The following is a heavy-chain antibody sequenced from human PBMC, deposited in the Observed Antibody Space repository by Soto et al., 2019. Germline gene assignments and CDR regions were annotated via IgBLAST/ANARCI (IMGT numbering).Heavy chain of an antibody. J-gene: IGHJ4*02. D-gene: IGHD7-27*01. Sequence: QVQLVQSGPEAKKPGASVKVSCKASGYTFTSYDINWVRQAPGQGLEWMGWISVYDGNTNYAQKLQDRVTMTTDTSTSTAYMELRSLRSDDTAVYYCASALGIGDYWGQGTQVTVSS. CDR1: GYTFTSYD. CDR3: ASALGIGDY. CDR2: ISVYDGNT. V-gene: IGHV1-18*01.